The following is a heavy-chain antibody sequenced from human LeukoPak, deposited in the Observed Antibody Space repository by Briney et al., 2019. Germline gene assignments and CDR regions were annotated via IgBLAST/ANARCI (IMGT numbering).Heavy chain of an antibody. J-gene: IGHJ4*02. D-gene: IGHD5-12*01. CDR3: ARQGVASGY. CDR1: GGSISSISHY. V-gene: IGHV4-39*01. CDR2: IYYSGST. Sequence: SETLSLTCTVSGGSISSISHYWAWICQPPGKGLEWIGSIYYSGSTYYNPSLKSRVTISVDTSKNQFSLKLTSVTAADTAVYYCARQGVASGYWGQGTLVTVSS.